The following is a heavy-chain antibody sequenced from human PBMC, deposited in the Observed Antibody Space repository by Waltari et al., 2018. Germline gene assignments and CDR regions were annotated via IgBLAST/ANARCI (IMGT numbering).Heavy chain of an antibody. CDR3: AEEGNTTAGLFDS. J-gene: IGHJ4*02. D-gene: IGHD6-25*01. CDR1: GHSATHDFY. V-gene: IGHV4-38-2*02. CDR2: IYHTGSS. Sequence: QVQLRESGPGLVRSSETLSLTCTVSGHSATHDFYWAWIRQSPEGGLEWIASIYHTGSSHYNSSLKSRVSISTDMSTKQFFLTLTHLTAADTAVYYCAEEGNTTAGLFDSWGQGTLVTVSS.